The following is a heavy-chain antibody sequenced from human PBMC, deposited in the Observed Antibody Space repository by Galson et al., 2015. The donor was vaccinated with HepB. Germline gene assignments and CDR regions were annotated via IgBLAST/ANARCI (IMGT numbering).Heavy chain of an antibody. D-gene: IGHD3-16*01. CDR1: GYTFTSYG. CDR2: ISAYNGNT. J-gene: IGHJ4*02. Sequence: SVKVSCKASGYTFTSYGISWVRQAPGQGLEWMGWISAYNGNTNYAQKLQGRVTMTTDTSTSTAYMELRSLRSDDTAVYYCARDHTTVYYDYVWGSYPTNYFDYWGQGTLVTVSS. CDR3: ARDHTTVYYDYVWGSYPTNYFDY. V-gene: IGHV1-18*04.